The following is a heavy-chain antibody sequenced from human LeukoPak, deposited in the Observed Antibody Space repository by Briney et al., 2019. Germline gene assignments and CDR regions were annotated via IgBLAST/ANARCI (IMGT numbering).Heavy chain of an antibody. V-gene: IGHV4-39*01. D-gene: IGHD6-6*01. CDR3: ARHGGIELVSYYFDY. J-gene: IGHJ4*02. CDR1: GGSMSSSSYY. CDR2: IYYSRST. Sequence: SETLSLTCTVSGGSMSSSSYYWGWIRQPPGKELEWIGSIYYSRSTYYNPSLKSRVTISVDTSKNQFSLKLSSVTAADTAVYYCARHGGIELVSYYFDYWGQGTLVTVSS.